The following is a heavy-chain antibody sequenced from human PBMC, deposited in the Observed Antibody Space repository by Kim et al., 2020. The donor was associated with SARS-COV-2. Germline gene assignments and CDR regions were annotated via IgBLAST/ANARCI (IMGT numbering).Heavy chain of an antibody. J-gene: IGHJ2*01. CDR3: TRGGSSYSDWYFDL. V-gene: IGHV3-49*03. Sequence: GGSLRLSCTASGFTFGDYAMSWFRQAPGKGLEWVGFIRSKAYGGTTEYAASVKGRFTISRDDSKSIAYLQMNSLKTEDTAVYYCTRGGSSYSDWYFDLWGRGTLVTVSS. CDR1: GFTFGDYA. CDR2: IRSKAYGGTT. D-gene: IGHD6-6*01.